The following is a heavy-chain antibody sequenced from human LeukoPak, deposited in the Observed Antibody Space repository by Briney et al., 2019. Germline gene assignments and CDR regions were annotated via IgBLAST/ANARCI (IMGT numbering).Heavy chain of an antibody. Sequence: SETLSLTCTVSGGSISSSSYYWSWIRQPPGKGLEWIGYIYYSGSTNYNPSLKSRVTISVDTSKNQFSLKLSSVTAADTAVYYCARIYGSGSYYYYYYYMDVWGKGTTVTISS. D-gene: IGHD3-10*01. CDR1: GGSISSSSYY. V-gene: IGHV4-61*01. CDR2: IYYSGST. J-gene: IGHJ6*03. CDR3: ARIYGSGSYYYYYYYMDV.